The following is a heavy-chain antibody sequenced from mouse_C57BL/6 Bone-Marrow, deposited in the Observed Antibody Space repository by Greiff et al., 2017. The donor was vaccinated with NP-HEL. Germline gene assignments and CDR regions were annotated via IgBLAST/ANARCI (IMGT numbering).Heavy chain of an antibody. CDR2: IWAGGST. V-gene: IGHV2-9*02. CDR1: GFSLTSYG. Sequence: QVQLKESGPGLVAPSQSLSITCTVSGFSLTSYGVHWVRQPPGKGLEWLGVIWAGGSTNYNSALMSRLSIRQDNSKSQVFLKMNSLQTDDTAMYYCARVIYYDYERLYYYAMDYWGQGTSVTVSS. CDR3: ARVIYYDYERLYYYAMDY. J-gene: IGHJ4*01. D-gene: IGHD2-4*01.